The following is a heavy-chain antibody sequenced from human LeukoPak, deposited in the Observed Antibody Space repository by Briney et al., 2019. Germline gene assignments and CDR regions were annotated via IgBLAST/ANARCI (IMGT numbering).Heavy chain of an antibody. Sequence: PSETLSLTCTVSGYSISSGFQWGWLRPPPGKGLEWIGNIFHSGGTYYSPSLKSRVTISVDPSKNQFFLNLNSVTAADTAVYYCARVGCSSPTCYNRGDNWFDPWGQGTLVTVSS. V-gene: IGHV4-38-2*02. D-gene: IGHD2-2*02. CDR1: GYSISSGFQ. CDR3: ARVGCSSPTCYNRGDNWFDP. J-gene: IGHJ5*02. CDR2: IFHSGGT.